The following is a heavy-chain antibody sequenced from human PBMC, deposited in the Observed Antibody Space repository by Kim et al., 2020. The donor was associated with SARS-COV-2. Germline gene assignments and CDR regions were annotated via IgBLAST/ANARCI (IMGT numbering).Heavy chain of an antibody. CDR1: GYRFSSRW. D-gene: IGHD3-16*01. Sequence: GESLKISCKASGYRFSSRWIAWVRQTPGKGLEWMGIIYSADSDTRYSPSFQGQVIISADKSISSAYLQWNSLKASDTATYFCARASLGAREFDYWGQGT. CDR2: IYSADSDT. V-gene: IGHV5-51*01. J-gene: IGHJ4*02. CDR3: ARASLGAREFDY.